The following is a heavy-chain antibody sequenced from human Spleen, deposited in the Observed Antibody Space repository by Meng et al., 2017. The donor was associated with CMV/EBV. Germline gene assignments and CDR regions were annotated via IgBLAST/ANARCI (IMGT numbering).Heavy chain of an antibody. V-gene: IGHV3-23*01. Sequence: GGSLRLSCAASGFTFSSYDMHWVRQAPGKGLEWVSSISDSGASTNYADSVKGRFTVSRDNSKNTLFLHVNSLTAEDTAVYYCAKPVYQLLSRDAFDMWGQGAMVTVSS. CDR1: GFTFSSYD. D-gene: IGHD2-2*01. CDR2: ISDSGAST. J-gene: IGHJ3*02. CDR3: AKPVYQLLSRDAFDM.